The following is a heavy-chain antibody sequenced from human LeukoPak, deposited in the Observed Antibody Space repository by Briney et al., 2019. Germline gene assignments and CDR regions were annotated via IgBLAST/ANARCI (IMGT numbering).Heavy chain of an antibody. J-gene: IGHJ3*02. D-gene: IGHD3-22*01. CDR1: GYTFTSYG. Sequence: ASVKVSCKASGYTFTSYGISGVRQAPGQGLEWMGWNSAYSGNTNYAQKFQGRVTMTTDTSTSTAYMELRSLRSDDTAVYYCARDQAWAPQYYYDSSGAPDAFDIWGQGTMVTVSS. CDR2: NSAYSGNT. V-gene: IGHV1-18*01. CDR3: ARDQAWAPQYYYDSSGAPDAFDI.